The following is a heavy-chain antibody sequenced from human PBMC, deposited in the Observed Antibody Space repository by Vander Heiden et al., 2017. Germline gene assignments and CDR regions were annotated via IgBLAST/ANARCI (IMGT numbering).Heavy chain of an antibody. V-gene: IGHV3-53*01. Sequence: EVQLVESGGGLIQPGGSLRLSCAASGFTVSRNYMSWVRQAPGKGLEWVSVIYSGGSTYYADSVKGRFTISRDNSKNTLYLQMNSLRAEDTAVYYCARDGPYYDILTGHYGMDVWGQGTTVTVSS. CDR1: GFTVSRNY. J-gene: IGHJ6*02. CDR3: ARDGPYYDILTGHYGMDV. CDR2: IYSGGST. D-gene: IGHD3-9*01.